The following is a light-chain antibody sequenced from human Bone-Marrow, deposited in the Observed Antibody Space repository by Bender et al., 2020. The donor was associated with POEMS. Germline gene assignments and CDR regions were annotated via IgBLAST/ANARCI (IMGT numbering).Light chain of an antibody. J-gene: IGLJ3*02. Sequence: QSVLTQPPSASVTPGQRVTISCSGSNSNIGTNAVNWYQQFPGTAPKLLIYSDNQRPSGVPDRFYAFKSGTSASLAISGLQSEDEADYYWAAWDAGLSGGVFGGGTKLTVL. CDR1: NSNIGTNA. V-gene: IGLV1-44*01. CDR2: SDN. CDR3: AAWDAGLSGGV.